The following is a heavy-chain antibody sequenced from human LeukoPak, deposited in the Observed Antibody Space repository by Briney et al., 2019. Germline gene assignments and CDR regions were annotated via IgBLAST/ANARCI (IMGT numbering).Heavy chain of an antibody. CDR1: GGSIGRGDYY. V-gene: IGHV4-30-4*01. CDR2: MYYSGST. D-gene: IGHD3-22*01. J-gene: IGHJ5*02. Sequence: SETLSLTCTVSGGSIGRGDYYWSWIRQPPGKGLERIAYMYYSGSTYYNPSLKSRVTMSADTSKNQLSLKLSSVTAADTAVYYCARPYYYDSRIDPWGQGILVTVSS. CDR3: ARPYYYDSRIDP.